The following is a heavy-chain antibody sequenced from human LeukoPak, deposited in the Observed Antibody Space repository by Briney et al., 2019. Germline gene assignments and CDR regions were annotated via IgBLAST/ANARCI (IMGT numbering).Heavy chain of an antibody. CDR2: RYYRSKWYN. Sequence: SQTLSLTCAISGDSVSSNSAAWNWSRQTPSRGLEWRGRRYYRSKWYNDYAVSVKSRITINPDTSKNQFSLQLNSVTPEDTAVYYCAREVTMIVVPFDYWGQGTLVTVSS. D-gene: IGHD3-22*01. CDR1: GDSVSSNSAA. J-gene: IGHJ4*02. CDR3: AREVTMIVVPFDY. V-gene: IGHV6-1*01.